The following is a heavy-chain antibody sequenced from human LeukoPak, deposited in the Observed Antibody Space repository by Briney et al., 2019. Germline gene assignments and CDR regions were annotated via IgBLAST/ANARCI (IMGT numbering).Heavy chain of an antibody. Sequence: GGSLRLSCVASGFTFSGYAVHWVRQAPGKGLEWVGRISYDGINKDYADSVKGRFTISRDNSKNTLNLQMSSLRTEDTAVYYCARDVYYYGSGGIDYWGQGTLVTVSS. CDR1: GFTFSGYA. J-gene: IGHJ4*02. CDR2: ISYDGINK. D-gene: IGHD3-10*01. CDR3: ARDVYYYGSGGIDY. V-gene: IGHV3-30-3*01.